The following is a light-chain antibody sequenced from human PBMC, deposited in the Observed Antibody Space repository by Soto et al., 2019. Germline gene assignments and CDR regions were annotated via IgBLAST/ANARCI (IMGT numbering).Light chain of an antibody. CDR2: WAS. V-gene: IGKV4-1*01. J-gene: IGKJ4*01. CDR3: QQYYTLPLT. CDR1: QRVLFTSTNKNN. Sequence: DIVMTQSPDSLAGSLGKRATINCEPGQRVLFTSTNKNNLAWYQRKPGQPPKLLLSWASARESGVPERFSGSGSGTLFTLSISSLQAEDVAVYYCQQYYTLPLTFGGGTKVEIK.